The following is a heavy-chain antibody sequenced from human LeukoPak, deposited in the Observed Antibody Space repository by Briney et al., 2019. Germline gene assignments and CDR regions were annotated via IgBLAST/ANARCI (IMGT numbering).Heavy chain of an antibody. CDR2: FDPEDGET. V-gene: IGHV1-24*01. CDR1: RYTLTELS. D-gene: IGHD6-19*01. Sequence: ASVKVSCKVSRYTLTELSMHWVRQAPGKGLEWMGGFDPEDGETIYAQKFQGRVTMTEDTSTDTAYMELSSLRSEDTAVYYCATFALGGSGWYGRFDYWGQGTLVTVSS. CDR3: ATFALGGSGWYGRFDY. J-gene: IGHJ4*02.